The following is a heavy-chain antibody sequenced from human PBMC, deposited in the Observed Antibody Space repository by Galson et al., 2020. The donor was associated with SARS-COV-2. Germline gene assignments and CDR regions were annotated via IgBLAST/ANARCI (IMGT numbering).Heavy chain of an antibody. D-gene: IGHD4-4*01. CDR3: AKELST. CDR2: IRNDGSDK. J-gene: IGHJ4*01. V-gene: IGHV3-30*02. CDR1: GFTFSDYA. Sequence: GGSLRLSCTASGFTFSDYAMHWVRQAPGKGLEWVAFIRNDGSDKYYADSVKGRFTISRDSSKSTLYLQMNSLRPDDTAVYYCAKELSTGGHGTRVTVSS.